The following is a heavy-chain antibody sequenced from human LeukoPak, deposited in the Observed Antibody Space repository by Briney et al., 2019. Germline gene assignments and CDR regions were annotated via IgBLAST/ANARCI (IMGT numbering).Heavy chain of an antibody. D-gene: IGHD3-10*01. J-gene: IGHJ4*02. CDR2: IYYSGST. V-gene: IGHV4-61*01. CDR1: GGSVSSGSYY. CDR3: ARLMVRGVISSPVDY. Sequence: SETLSLNCTVSGGSVSSGSYYWSWIRQPPGKGLEWIGYIYYSGSTNYNPSLKSRVTISVDTSKNQFSLKLSSVTAADTAVYYCARLMVRGVISSPVDYWGQGTLVTVSS.